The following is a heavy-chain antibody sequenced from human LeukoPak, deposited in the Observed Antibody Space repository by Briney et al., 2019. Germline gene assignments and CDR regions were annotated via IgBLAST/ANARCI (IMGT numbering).Heavy chain of an antibody. J-gene: IGHJ4*02. V-gene: IGHV3-48*04. CDR1: GFTFSSYS. Sequence: GGSLRLSCAASGFTFSSYSMNWVRQAPGKGLEWVSYISSSSSTIYYADSVKGRFTISRDNAKNSLYLQMNSLRAEDTAVYYCARAWYSSSYYELDYWGQGTLVTVSS. CDR3: ARAWYSSSYYELDY. D-gene: IGHD6-13*01. CDR2: ISSSSSTI.